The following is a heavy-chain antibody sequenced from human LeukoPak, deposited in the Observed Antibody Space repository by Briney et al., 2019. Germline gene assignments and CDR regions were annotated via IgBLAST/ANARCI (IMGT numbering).Heavy chain of an antibody. Sequence: ASVKVSCMASRYTFTYYYMHWVRQAPGQGLEWMGMINPSSGSTSYAQKFQGRVTMTRGTSTSTVYMEMSSLRSEDTALYSCARESDTGKDFDHWGQGTLVTVSS. CDR2: INPSSGST. J-gene: IGHJ4*02. V-gene: IGHV1-46*01. D-gene: IGHD1-1*01. CDR3: ARESDTGKDFDH. CDR1: RYTFTYYY.